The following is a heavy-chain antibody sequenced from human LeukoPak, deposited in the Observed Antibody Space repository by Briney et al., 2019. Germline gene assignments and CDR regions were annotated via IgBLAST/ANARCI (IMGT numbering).Heavy chain of an antibody. V-gene: IGHV3-53*01. CDR3: ARVDYYDSSGLDAFDI. J-gene: IGHJ3*02. Sequence: PGGSLRLSCAASGFTFSSYWMSWVRQAPGRGLEWVSVIYSGGSTYYADSVKGRFTISRDNSKNTLYLQMNSLRAEDTAVYYCARVDYYDSSGLDAFDIWGQGTMVTVSS. CDR1: GFTFSSYW. D-gene: IGHD3-22*01. CDR2: IYSGGST.